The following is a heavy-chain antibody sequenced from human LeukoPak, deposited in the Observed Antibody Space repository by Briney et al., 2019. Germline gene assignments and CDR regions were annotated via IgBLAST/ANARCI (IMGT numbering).Heavy chain of an antibody. CDR1: GFTFSNYG. J-gene: IGHJ4*02. V-gene: IGHV3-30*02. Sequence: GGSLRLSCAASGFTFSNYGMHWVRQAPGKGLEWVALISFDGSQKYYADSVKGRFTISRVNSKNTLYLQMNSLRAEDTAVYYCAKSPGSVIFRGDYWGQGTLVTVSS. CDR3: AKSPGSVIFRGDY. D-gene: IGHD5/OR15-5a*01. CDR2: ISFDGSQK.